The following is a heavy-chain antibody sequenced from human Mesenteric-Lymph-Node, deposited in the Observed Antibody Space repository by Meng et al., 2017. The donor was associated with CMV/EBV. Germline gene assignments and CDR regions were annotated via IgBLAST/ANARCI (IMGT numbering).Heavy chain of an antibody. CDR1: GSFRGYY. CDR2: INHSGST. Sequence: GSFRGYYWSWIRQPPGKGLEWIGEINHSGSTNYNPSLKSRVTISVDTSKNQFSLKLSSVTAADTAVYYCARAGYCSSTSCRTCRFDPWGQGTLVTVSS. V-gene: IGHV4-34*01. CDR3: ARAGYCSSTSCRTCRFDP. J-gene: IGHJ5*02. D-gene: IGHD2-2*01.